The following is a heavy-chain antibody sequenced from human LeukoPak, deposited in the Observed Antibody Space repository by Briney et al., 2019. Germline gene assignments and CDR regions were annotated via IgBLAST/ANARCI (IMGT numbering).Heavy chain of an antibody. CDR3: ARVDLKWDY. CDR1: GFTFSSYS. CDR2: ISSSSSYI. J-gene: IGHJ4*02. V-gene: IGHV3-21*01. D-gene: IGHD3-3*01. Sequence: GGSLRLSCAASGFTFSSYSMNWVRQAPGKGLEWVSSISSSSSYIYYTDSVKGRSTISRDNAKNSLYLQMNSLRAEDTAVYYCARVDLKWDYWGQGTLVTVSS.